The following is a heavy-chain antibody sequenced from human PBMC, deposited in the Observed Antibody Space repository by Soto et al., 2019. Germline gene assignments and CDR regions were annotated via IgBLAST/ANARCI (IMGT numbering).Heavy chain of an antibody. CDR3: ARGEAPEYFQH. Sequence: QVQLVESGGGVVQPGRSLRLSCAASGFTFSSYAMHWVRQAPGKGLEWVAVISYDGSNKYYADSVKGRFTISRDNSKNTLYLQMNSLRAEDTAVYYCARGEAPEYFQHWGQGTLVTVSS. CDR2: ISYDGSNK. V-gene: IGHV3-30-3*01. J-gene: IGHJ1*01. CDR1: GFTFSSYA.